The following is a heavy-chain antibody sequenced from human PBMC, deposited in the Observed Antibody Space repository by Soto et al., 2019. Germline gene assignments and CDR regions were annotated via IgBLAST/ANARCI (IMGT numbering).Heavy chain of an antibody. D-gene: IGHD5-12*01. J-gene: IGHJ3*02. V-gene: IGHV3-49*04. CDR3: ARDFLRRASDGYTMGGAFDI. Sequence: PGGSLRLSCTASGFTFGDYAMSWVRQAPGKGLEWVGFIRSKAYGGTTEYAASVKGRFTISRDDSKSIAYLQMNSLRAEDTAVYYCARDFLRRASDGYTMGGAFDIWGQGTMVTVSS. CDR1: GFTFGDYA. CDR2: IRSKAYGGTT.